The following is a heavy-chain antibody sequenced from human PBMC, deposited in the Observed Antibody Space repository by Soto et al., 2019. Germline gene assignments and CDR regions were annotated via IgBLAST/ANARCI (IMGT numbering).Heavy chain of an antibody. V-gene: IGHV4-34*01. J-gene: IGHJ2*01. CDR1: GGSFSGYY. D-gene: IGHD3-9*01. Sequence: QVQLQQWGAGPLRPLETLSLTCGVSGGSFSGYYWAWIRQSPGKGLEWIGEINDRGSINYNPSLKSRVSISVDTSKNHSSLPLRSVTAADTAVYYCARESHDILTGPPWVWYFDLWGRGTLVTVSS. CDR3: ARESHDILTGPPWVWYFDL. CDR2: INDRGSI.